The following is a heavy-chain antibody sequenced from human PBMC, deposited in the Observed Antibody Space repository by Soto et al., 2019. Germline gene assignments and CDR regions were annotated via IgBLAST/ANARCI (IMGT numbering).Heavy chain of an antibody. D-gene: IGHD3-10*02. Sequence: PGGSLRLSCVGSGFIFSNNGMHWIRQTPGKGLEWVAFMSYDGSDTFYADSAKGRFTISRDNSKNTLFLHMSNLRAEDTAMYYCTIVRVADSALDHWGQGTLVTVSS. J-gene: IGHJ4*02. V-gene: IGHV3-30*02. CDR3: TIVRVADSALDH. CDR1: GFIFSNNG. CDR2: MSYDGSDT.